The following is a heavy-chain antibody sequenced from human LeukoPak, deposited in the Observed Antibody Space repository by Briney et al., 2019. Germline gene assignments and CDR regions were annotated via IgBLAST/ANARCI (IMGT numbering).Heavy chain of an antibody. D-gene: IGHD2-2*01. V-gene: IGHV1-2*02. Sequence: GASVKVSCKASGYTFTGYYMHWVRQAPGQGLEWMGWINPNSGGTNYAQKFQGRVTMTRDTSISTAYMEPSRLRSDDTAVYYCARVVVPAAIIDYWGQGTLVTVSS. J-gene: IGHJ4*02. CDR1: GYTFTGYY. CDR3: ARVVVPAAIIDY. CDR2: INPNSGGT.